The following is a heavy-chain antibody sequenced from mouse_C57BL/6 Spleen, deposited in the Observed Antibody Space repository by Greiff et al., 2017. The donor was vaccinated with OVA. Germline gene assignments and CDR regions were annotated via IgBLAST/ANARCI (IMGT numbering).Heavy chain of an antibody. D-gene: IGHD1-1*01. V-gene: IGHV5-4*03. CDR2: ISDGGSYT. J-gene: IGHJ2*01. CDR3: ARGNYYYSSSYNFDD. CDR1: GFTFSSYA. Sequence: EVKLVESGGGLVKPGGSLKLSCAASGFTFSSYAMSWVRQTPEKRLEWVATISDGGSYTYYPDNVKGRFTISRDNAKNNLYLQMSHLKSEDTAMYYCARGNYYYSSSYNFDDWGQGTTLTVSS.